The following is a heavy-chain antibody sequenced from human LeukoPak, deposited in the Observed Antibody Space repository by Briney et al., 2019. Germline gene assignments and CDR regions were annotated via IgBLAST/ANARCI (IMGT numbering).Heavy chain of an antibody. CDR2: MNPNSGNT. D-gene: IGHD5-12*01. CDR1: GYTFTTYD. Sequence: ASVKVSCTASGYTFTTYDINWVRQATGQGLEWMGWMNPNSGNTGYAQKFQGRVTMTRNTSISTAYMELSSLRSEDTAVYYCARVHSGYDYYYGMDVWGQGTTVTVSS. V-gene: IGHV1-8*01. J-gene: IGHJ6*02. CDR3: ARVHSGYDYYYGMDV.